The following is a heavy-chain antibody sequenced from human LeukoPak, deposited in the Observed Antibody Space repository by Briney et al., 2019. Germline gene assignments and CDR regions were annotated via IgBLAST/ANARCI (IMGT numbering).Heavy chain of an antibody. CDR1: GGTFSSYA. CDR3: ARAPGDGYYHYGMDV. CDR2: IIPILGIA. Sequence: SVKVSCKASGGTFSSYAISWVRQAPGQGLEWMGRIIPILGIANYAQKFQGRVTITADKSTSTAYMELSGLRSEDTAVYYCARAPGDGYYHYGMDVWGQGTTVTVSS. J-gene: IGHJ6*02. V-gene: IGHV1-69*04. D-gene: IGHD7-27*01.